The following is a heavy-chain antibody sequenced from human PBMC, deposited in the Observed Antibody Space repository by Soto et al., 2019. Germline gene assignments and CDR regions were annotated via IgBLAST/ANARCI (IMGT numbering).Heavy chain of an antibody. D-gene: IGHD3-10*01. J-gene: IGHJ4*02. CDR3: ARGSYGSGSYYNSRHIDY. CDR1: GGSSSGYY. CDR2: INHSGST. V-gene: IGHV4-34*01. Sequence: SETLSLTCAVYGGSSSGYYWTWIRQPPGKGLEWIGEINHSGSTNYNPSLKSRVTISVDTSKNQFSLNLSSVTAADTAVYYCARGSYGSGSYYNSRHIDYWGQGTLVTVSS.